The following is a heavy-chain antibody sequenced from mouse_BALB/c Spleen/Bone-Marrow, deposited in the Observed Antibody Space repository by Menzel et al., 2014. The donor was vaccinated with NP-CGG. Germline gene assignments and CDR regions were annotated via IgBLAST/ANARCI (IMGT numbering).Heavy chain of an antibody. D-gene: IGHD2-4*01. V-gene: IGHV5-6*01. CDR2: ISSGGSYT. CDR3: ARQTYYDYDGYFDY. Sequence: DVHLVESGGDLVKPGGSLKLSCAASGFTFSSYGMSWVRQTPDKRLEWVATISSGGSYTYYPDSVKGRFTISRDNAKNTLYLQMSSLKSDDTAMYYCARQTYYDYDGYFDYWGQGTTLTVSS. CDR1: GFTFSSYG. J-gene: IGHJ2*01.